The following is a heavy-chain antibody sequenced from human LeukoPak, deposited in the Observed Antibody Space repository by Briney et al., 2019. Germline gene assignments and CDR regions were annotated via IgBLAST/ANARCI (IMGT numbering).Heavy chain of an antibody. CDR1: GGSISSGGYS. CDR3: ARGISGDSSY. V-gene: IGHV4-30-2*01. Sequence: SETLSLTCAVSGGSISSGGYSWSWIRQPPGKGLEWIGYIYHSGSTYSNPSLKSRVTISVDRSKNQFSLKLSSVTAADTAVYYCARGISGDSSYWGQGTLVTVSS. D-gene: IGHD3-22*01. J-gene: IGHJ4*02. CDR2: IYHSGST.